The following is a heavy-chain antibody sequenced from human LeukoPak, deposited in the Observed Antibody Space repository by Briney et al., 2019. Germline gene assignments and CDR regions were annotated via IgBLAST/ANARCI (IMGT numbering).Heavy chain of an antibody. CDR2: IFHTGKT. CDR3: ARQMGVGVWALDY. D-gene: IGHD3-16*01. CDR1: GGSISTGNYW. J-gene: IGHJ4*02. V-gene: IGHV4-39*01. Sequence: PSETLSLTCDVSGGSISTGNYWWGWLRQPPGKGLEWIGIIFHTGKTHDNPSLKSRVSMSVDTSNNQFSLRLSAVTAADTAVYYCARQMGVGVWALDYWGQGALVTVSS.